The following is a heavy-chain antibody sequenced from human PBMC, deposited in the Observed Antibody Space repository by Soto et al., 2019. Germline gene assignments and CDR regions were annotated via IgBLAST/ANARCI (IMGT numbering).Heavy chain of an antibody. V-gene: IGHV1-18*01. J-gene: IGHJ1*01. CDR3: VRERDDSSWSSAEYIQH. CDR1: GYTFSDYG. D-gene: IGHD6-13*01. Sequence: QVHLVQSGAEVKKPGASVTVSCKASGYTFSDYGIHWVRQAPGQGLEWMGWISGYNGNTNYAQKVQGRVTMTADTSTRTAYMELRSLRSDDTAVYFCVRERDDSSWSSAEYIQHWGQGTLVTVSS. CDR2: ISGYNGNT.